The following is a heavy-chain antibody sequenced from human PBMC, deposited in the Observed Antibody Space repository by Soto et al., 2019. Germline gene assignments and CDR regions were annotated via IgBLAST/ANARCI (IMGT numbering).Heavy chain of an antibody. CDR1: GFTFSSYG. D-gene: IGHD3-10*01. Sequence: QVQLVESGGGVVQPGRSLRLSCAASGFTFSSYGMHWVRQAPGKGLEWVAVISYDGSNKYYADSVKGRFTISRDNSKNTLYLQMNSLRAEDTAVYYCAKDGGSYSGMDVWCQGTTVTVSS. J-gene: IGHJ6*02. V-gene: IGHV3-30*18. CDR2: ISYDGSNK. CDR3: AKDGGSYSGMDV.